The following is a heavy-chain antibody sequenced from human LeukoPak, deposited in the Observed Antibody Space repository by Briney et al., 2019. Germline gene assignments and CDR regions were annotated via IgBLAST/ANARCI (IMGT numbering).Heavy chain of an antibody. CDR2: INQDGSNK. CDR1: QFTFSSYW. Sequence: GGSLRLSCAASQFTFSSYWMSWVRQAPGKGLEWVANINQDGSNKYYADSVKGRFTISRDNSKNTLYLQMNSLRVEDTAVYYCARGGSTYYYYFYGMDVWGQGTTVTVSS. D-gene: IGHD2-2*01. J-gene: IGHJ6*02. V-gene: IGHV3-7*03. CDR3: ARGGSTYYYYFYGMDV.